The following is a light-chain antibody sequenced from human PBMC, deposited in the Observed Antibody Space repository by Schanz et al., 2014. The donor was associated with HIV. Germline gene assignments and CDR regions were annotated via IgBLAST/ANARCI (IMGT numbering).Light chain of an antibody. Sequence: QSALTQPASVSGSPGQSITISCTGTSSDIGANNYVSWYQQHPGKAPKLMIFDVSNRPSGVSNRFSGSKSGNTASLTISGLQRDDEADYYGCPYKTSTPRVFGGGPKLT. J-gene: IGLJ3*02. CDR3: CPYKTSTPRV. CDR1: SSDIGANNY. V-gene: IGLV2-14*03. CDR2: DVS.